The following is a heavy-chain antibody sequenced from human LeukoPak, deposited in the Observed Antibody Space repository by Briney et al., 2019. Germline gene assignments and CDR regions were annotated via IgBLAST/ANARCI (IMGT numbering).Heavy chain of an antibody. Sequence: SETLSHTSIVSGGSISSGAYYWAWIRQPPGKGLEWIGSIYSTGSTYKNPSLKSRVTISIDTSKNQFSLKLNAVTAADTAAFYCAREPITSGGNDVFDVWGEGTMVSLSS. CDR3: AREPITSGGNDVFDV. V-gene: IGHV4-39*02. D-gene: IGHD3-16*01. CDR1: GGSISSGAYY. J-gene: IGHJ3*01. CDR2: IYSTGST.